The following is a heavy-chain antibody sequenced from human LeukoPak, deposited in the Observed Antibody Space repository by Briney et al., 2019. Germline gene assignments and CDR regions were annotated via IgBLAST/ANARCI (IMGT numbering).Heavy chain of an antibody. CDR1: GYTFTSYY. J-gene: IGHJ4*02. CDR2: INPSGGST. Sequence: ASVKVSCKASGYTFTSYYMHWVRQAPGQGLEWMGLINPSGGSTSYAQKFQGRVTMTRDTSTSTVYMELSSLRSEDTAVYYCARAYSGIAVAERLDYWGQGTLVTVSS. CDR3: ARAYSGIAVAERLDY. V-gene: IGHV1-46*01. D-gene: IGHD6-19*01.